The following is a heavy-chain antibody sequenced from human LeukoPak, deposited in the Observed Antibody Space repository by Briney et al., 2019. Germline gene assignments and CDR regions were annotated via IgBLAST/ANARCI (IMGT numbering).Heavy chain of an antibody. J-gene: IGHJ4*02. V-gene: IGHV4-38-2*02. CDR1: GYSISSGYY. CDR2: IHHGGST. Sequence: PSETLSLTCTVSGYSISSGYYWGWIRQPPGKGLECIGIIHHGGSTFYNPSLKSRVTISVDTSKNQFSLKLSSVTAADTAVYYCANNYYDSSGYGYWGQGTLVTVSS. D-gene: IGHD3-22*01. CDR3: ANNYYDSSGYGY.